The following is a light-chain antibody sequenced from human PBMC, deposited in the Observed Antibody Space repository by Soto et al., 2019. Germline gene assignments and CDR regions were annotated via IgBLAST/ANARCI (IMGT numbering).Light chain of an antibody. Sequence: QSVLTQPASVSGSPGQSIAISCTGTSSDVGAYNFVSWYQQHPGKAPKLIIYDVSDRPSGVSNRFSGSKSGNTASLTISGLQADDEADYYCSSYTTRSTVVFGGGTKLTVL. J-gene: IGLJ2*01. CDR3: SSYTTRSTVV. CDR1: SSDVGAYNF. CDR2: DVS. V-gene: IGLV2-14*03.